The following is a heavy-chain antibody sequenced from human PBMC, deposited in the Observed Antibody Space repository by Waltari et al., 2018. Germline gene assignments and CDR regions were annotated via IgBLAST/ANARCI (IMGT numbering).Heavy chain of an antibody. CDR3: AISIAVAGRPFDY. Sequence: QVQLQESGPGLVKPSQTLSLTCTVSGGSISSGSYYWSWIRQPAGKGLEWIGRIYTSGSTNYNPSLKIRVTISVDTSKNQFSLKLSSVTAADTAVYYCAISIAVAGRPFDYWGQGTLVTVSS. CDR1: GGSISSGSYY. V-gene: IGHV4-61*02. CDR2: IYTSGST. J-gene: IGHJ4*02. D-gene: IGHD6-19*01.